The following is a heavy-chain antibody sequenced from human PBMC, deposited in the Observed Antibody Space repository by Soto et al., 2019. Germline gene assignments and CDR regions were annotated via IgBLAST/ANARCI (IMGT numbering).Heavy chain of an antibody. V-gene: IGHV3-15*07. CDR3: TTDFRPPVRITLIAATQGHNSGPNYYYYGMDV. D-gene: IGHD3-22*01. Sequence: EVPLVESGGGLVKPGGSLRLSCAASGFIFSNAWMNWVRQAPGKGLEWVGRIKSKIDGGTTDYGAPVKGRCTISRDDSKNTLYLQMNSLKTEDTAVYYCTTDFRPPVRITLIAATQGHNSGPNYYYYGMDVWGQGTTVTVSS. J-gene: IGHJ6*02. CDR1: GFIFSNAW. CDR2: IKSKIDGGTT.